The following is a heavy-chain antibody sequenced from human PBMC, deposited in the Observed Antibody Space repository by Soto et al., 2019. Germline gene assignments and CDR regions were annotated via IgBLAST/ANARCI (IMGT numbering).Heavy chain of an antibody. CDR2: IYYSGST. Sequence: SETLSLTCTVSGGSISSGGYYWSWIRQHPGKGLEWIGYIYYSGSTYYNPSLKSRVTISVDTSKNQFSLKLSSVTAADTAVYYCARTTADSNYYYDSNGYYFNDYWGQGTLVTVSS. CDR3: ARTTADSNYYYDSNGYYFNDY. D-gene: IGHD3-22*01. J-gene: IGHJ4*02. V-gene: IGHV4-31*03. CDR1: GGSISSGGYY.